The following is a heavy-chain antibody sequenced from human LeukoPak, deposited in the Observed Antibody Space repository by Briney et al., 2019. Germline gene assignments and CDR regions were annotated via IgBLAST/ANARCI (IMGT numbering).Heavy chain of an antibody. CDR2: INEDGSGK. V-gene: IGHV3-7*01. J-gene: IGHJ4*02. Sequence: PGGSLKLSCAAPGFTFSGSAMHWVRQASGKGLEWVASINEDGSGKFYEDSVKGRFTISRDNAKNSLFLQMNSLRADDTAVYFCARDSRRKDDYWGQGTLVTVSS. D-gene: IGHD1-14*01. CDR1: GFTFSGSA. CDR3: ARDSRRKDDY.